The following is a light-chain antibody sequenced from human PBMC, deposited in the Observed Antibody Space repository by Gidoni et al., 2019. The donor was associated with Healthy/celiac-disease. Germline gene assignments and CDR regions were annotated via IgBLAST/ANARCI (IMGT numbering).Light chain of an antibody. Sequence: DIVLTQSPGTLSLSPGERATLSCRASQSVSSSYLAWYQQKPGQAPRLLIYGASSRATGLPDRFSGSGSGTDFTLTISRLEPEDFAVYYCQQYGSSPQLTFGGGTKVEIK. J-gene: IGKJ4*01. CDR3: QQYGSSPQLT. CDR2: GAS. CDR1: QSVSSSY. V-gene: IGKV3-20*01.